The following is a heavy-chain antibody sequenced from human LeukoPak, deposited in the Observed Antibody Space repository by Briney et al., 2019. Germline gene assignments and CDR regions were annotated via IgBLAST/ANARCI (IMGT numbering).Heavy chain of an antibody. V-gene: IGHV3-21*01. D-gene: IGHD5-24*01. CDR3: AREDSSSGWLQTH. CDR2: ISSSSSYI. CDR1: GFTFSSYS. Sequence: PGGSLRLSCAASGFTFSSYSMNWVRQAPGKGLECVSSISSSSSYIYYADSVKGRFTISRDNAKNSLYLQMNSLRAEDTAVYYCAREDSSSGWLQTHWGQGTLVTVSS. J-gene: IGHJ4*02.